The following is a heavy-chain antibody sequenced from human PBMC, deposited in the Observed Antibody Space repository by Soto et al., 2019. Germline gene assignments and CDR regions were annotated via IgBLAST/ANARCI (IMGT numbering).Heavy chain of an antibody. CDR1: GFSFGRYA. D-gene: IGHD2-15*01. CDR2: TSGNGGSTI. Sequence: GGSLRLSCVASGFSFGRYAMTWVRQAPGKGLEWVSGTSGNGGSTIYYADSVKGRFTISRDNAKNSLYLQMNSLRAEDTAVYYCARSPRYCIGGSCYCNKWGQGTLFTVSA. CDR3: ARSPRYCIGGSCYCNK. V-gene: IGHV3-48*04. J-gene: IGHJ4*02.